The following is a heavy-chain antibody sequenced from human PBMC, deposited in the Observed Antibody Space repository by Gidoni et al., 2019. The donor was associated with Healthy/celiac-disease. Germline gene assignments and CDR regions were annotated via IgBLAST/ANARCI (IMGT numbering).Heavy chain of an antibody. CDR1: GFTFSSYS. CDR2: ISSSSSYI. CDR3: AREQRITIFGVVWYGMDV. Sequence: EVQLVESGGGLVKPGGSLRLSCAASGFTFSSYSMNWVRQAPGKGLEWVSSISSSSSYIYYADSVKGRFTISRDNAKNSLYLQMNSLRAEDTAVYYCAREQRITIFGVVWYGMDVWGQGTTVTVSS. D-gene: IGHD3-3*01. J-gene: IGHJ6*02. V-gene: IGHV3-21*01.